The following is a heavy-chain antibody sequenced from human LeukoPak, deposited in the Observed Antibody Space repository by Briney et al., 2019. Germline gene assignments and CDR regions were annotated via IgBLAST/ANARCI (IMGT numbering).Heavy chain of an antibody. CDR2: INHSGST. V-gene: IGHV4-34*01. CDR1: GGSFSGYY. J-gene: IGHJ5*02. CDR3: ARGPNCCSTSCYGWFDP. D-gene: IGHD2-2*01. Sequence: SETLSLTCAVYGGSFSGYYWSWIRQPPGKGLEWIGEINHSGSTNYNPSLKSRVTISVDTSKNQFSLKLSSVTAADTAVYYCARGPNCCSTSCYGWFDPWGQGTLVTVSS.